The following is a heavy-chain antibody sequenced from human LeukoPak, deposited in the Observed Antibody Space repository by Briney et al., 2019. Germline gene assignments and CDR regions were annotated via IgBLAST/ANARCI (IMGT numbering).Heavy chain of an antibody. V-gene: IGHV3-43*02. CDR1: GFIFDNYA. D-gene: IGHD6-19*01. J-gene: IGHJ4*02. CDR2: IRGDGGST. CDR3: ARESETSGWYDY. Sequence: GGSLRLSCAAPGFIFDNYAIHWVRQAPGKGLEWVSLIRGDGGSTFYADSVRGRFTISRDNTRKSLSLQMSSLRSEDTALYYCARESETSGWYDYWGQGTLVTVSS.